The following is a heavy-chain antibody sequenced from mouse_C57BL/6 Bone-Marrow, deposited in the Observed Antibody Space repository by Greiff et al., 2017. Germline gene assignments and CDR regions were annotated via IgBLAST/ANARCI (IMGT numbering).Heavy chain of an antibody. V-gene: IGHV1-64*01. D-gene: IGHD2-5*01. CDR1: GYTFTSYW. J-gene: IGHJ2*01. CDR2: IHPNSGST. CDR3: ARCPTIVTFDY. Sequence: QVQLQHPGAELVKPGASVKLSCKASGYTFTSYWMHWVKQRPGQGLEWIGMIHPNSGSTNYNEKFKSKATLTVDKSSSTAYMQLSSLTSEDSAVYYCARCPTIVTFDYWGQGTTLTVSS.